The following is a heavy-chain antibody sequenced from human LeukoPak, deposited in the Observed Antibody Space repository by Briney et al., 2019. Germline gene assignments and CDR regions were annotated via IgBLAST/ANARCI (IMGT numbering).Heavy chain of an antibody. CDR1: GGSISSSSYY. J-gene: IGHJ4*02. Sequence: SETLSLTCTVSGGSISSSSYYWGWIRQPPGKGLEWIGSIYYSGSTYYNPSLKSRVTISVDTSKNQFSLKLSSVTAADTAVYYCARSSQYQLLHWGQGTLVTVSS. D-gene: IGHD2-2*01. CDR2: IYYSGST. V-gene: IGHV4-39*01. CDR3: ARSSQYQLLH.